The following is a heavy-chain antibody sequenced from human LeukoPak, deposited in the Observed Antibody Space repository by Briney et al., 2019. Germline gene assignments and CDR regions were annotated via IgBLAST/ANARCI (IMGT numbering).Heavy chain of an antibody. J-gene: IGHJ4*02. D-gene: IGHD6-13*01. CDR2: IIPIFGTA. V-gene: IGHV1-69*05. CDR3: AQAPYSSSWYVY. Sequence: ASVKVSCKASGGTFSSYAISWVRQAPEQGLEWMGGIIPIFGTANYAQKFQGRVTITTDESTSTAYMELSSLRSEDTAVYYCAQAPYSSSWYVYWGQGTLVAVSS. CDR1: GGTFSSYA.